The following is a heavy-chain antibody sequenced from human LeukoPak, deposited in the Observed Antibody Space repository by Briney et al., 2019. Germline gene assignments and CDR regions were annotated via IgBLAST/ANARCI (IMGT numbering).Heavy chain of an antibody. D-gene: IGHD6-13*01. Sequence: GGSLRLSCAASGFTFSSYGMHWVRQAPGKGLEWVAVISYDGSNKYYADSVKGRFTISRGNSKNTLYLQMNSLRAEDTAAYYCAKDNQQQLVPDAFDIWGQGTMVTVSS. CDR1: GFTFSSYG. CDR3: AKDNQQQLVPDAFDI. J-gene: IGHJ3*02. V-gene: IGHV3-30*18. CDR2: ISYDGSNK.